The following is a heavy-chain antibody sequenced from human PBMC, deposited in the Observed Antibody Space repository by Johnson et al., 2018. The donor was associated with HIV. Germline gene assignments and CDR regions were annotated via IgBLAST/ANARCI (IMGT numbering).Heavy chain of an antibody. J-gene: IGHJ3*02. D-gene: IGHD3-10*01. Sequence: VQLVESGVSLVLPGGSLRLSCAASGFTFSNYAMSWVRQAPGKGLEWVSTINNSGGSTYYADFVTGRFTISRDNSKKTLYLQMNSLRAEDAAVYYCAKDLVERSGISDDAFDIWDQGTMVTVSS. CDR3: AKDLVERSGISDDAFDI. CDR1: GFTFSNYA. V-gene: IGHV3-23*04. CDR2: INNSGGST.